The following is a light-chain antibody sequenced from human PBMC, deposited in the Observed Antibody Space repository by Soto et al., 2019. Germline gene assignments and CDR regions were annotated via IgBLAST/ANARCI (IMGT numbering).Light chain of an antibody. CDR1: SSDVGGYNY. J-gene: IGLJ1*01. Sequence: QSALTQPASVSGSPGQSIIISCTGTSSDVGGYNYVSWYQHHPGKAPKLMIYEVSNRPSGVSNRFSGSKSGNTASLTISGLQGEDEADYSCSSYTTTTTLEVFGTGTKVTV. CDR3: SSYTTTTTLEV. CDR2: EVS. V-gene: IGLV2-14*01.